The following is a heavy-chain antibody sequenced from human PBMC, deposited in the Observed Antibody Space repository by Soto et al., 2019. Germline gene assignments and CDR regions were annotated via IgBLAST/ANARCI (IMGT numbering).Heavy chain of an antibody. Sequence: EVQLVESGGGLAQPGGSLRLSCAASGFTFSSYWMSWVRQAPGKGLEWVANIKQDGSEKYYVDSVKGRFTISRDNAKNSLYLQMNSLRAEDTAVYYCARSIAARLNWFDPWGQGTRVTVSS. D-gene: IGHD6-6*01. CDR1: GFTFSSYW. CDR2: IKQDGSEK. J-gene: IGHJ5*02. CDR3: ARSIAARLNWFDP. V-gene: IGHV3-7*01.